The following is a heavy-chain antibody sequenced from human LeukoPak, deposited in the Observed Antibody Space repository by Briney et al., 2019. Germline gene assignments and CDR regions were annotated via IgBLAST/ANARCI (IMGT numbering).Heavy chain of an antibody. D-gene: IGHD1-26*01. Sequence: GRSLRLSCAASGFTFSSYGMHWVRQAPGKGLEWVAVIWYDGSNKYYADSVKGRFTISRDNSKNTLYLQMNSLRAEDTAVYYCARGGRGATSGVMADYWGQGTPVTVSS. J-gene: IGHJ4*02. V-gene: IGHV3-33*01. CDR1: GFTFSSYG. CDR3: ARGGRGATSGVMADY. CDR2: IWYDGSNK.